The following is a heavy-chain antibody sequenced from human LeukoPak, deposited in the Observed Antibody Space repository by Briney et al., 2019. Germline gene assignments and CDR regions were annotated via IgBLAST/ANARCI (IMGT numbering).Heavy chain of an antibody. CDR3: ASATPVVPAAMWWFDP. D-gene: IGHD2-2*01. CDR1: GGSFSGYY. Sequence: SETLSLTCAVYGGSFSGYYWSWIRQPPGKGLEWIGEINDSGSTNYNPSLKSRVTISVDTSKNQFSLKLSSVTAADTAVYYCASATPVVPAAMWWFDPWGQGTLVTVSS. J-gene: IGHJ5*02. CDR2: INDSGST. V-gene: IGHV4-34*01.